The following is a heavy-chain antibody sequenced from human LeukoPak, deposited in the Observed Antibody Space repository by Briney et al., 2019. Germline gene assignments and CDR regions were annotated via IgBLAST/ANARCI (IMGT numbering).Heavy chain of an antibody. CDR1: GGSITYYY. CDR3: ARQSGGSYVYFDY. J-gene: IGHJ4*02. V-gene: IGHV4-4*07. Sequence: PSETLSLTCTVSGGSITYYYWSWIRQPAGRGLEWIGRVSSTENTNYNPSLRSRVTISPDKSKNQFSLKLTSVTAADTAVYYCARQSGGSYVYFDYWGQGALATVSS. CDR2: VSSTENT. D-gene: IGHD3-22*01.